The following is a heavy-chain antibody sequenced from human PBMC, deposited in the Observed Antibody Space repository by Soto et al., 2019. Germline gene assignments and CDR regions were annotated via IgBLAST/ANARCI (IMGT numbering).Heavy chain of an antibody. Sequence: GGSLRLSCAASGFTFSVYWIHWVRQAPGKGLVWVSRTNGDGSSTNYADSVKGRFTISRDNAKHTLYLQMNSLRAEDTAVYYCARGFSGSWYVVYWGQGTLVTVSS. CDR3: ARGFSGSWYVVY. J-gene: IGHJ4*02. CDR2: TNGDGSST. CDR1: GFTFSVYW. D-gene: IGHD6-13*01. V-gene: IGHV3-74*01.